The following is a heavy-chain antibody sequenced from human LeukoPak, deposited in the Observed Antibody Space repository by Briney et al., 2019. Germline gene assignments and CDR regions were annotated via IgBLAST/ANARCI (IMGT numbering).Heavy chain of an antibody. CDR1: GFNFANHA. CDR2: ISGGGDIT. D-gene: IGHD4-17*01. V-gene: IGHV3-23*01. Sequence: GGSLRLSCAASGFNFANHAMSWVRQTAGKGLEWVSAISGGGDITYYADSVKGRFTISRDNSKNTLYLQMNSLRAEDTAVYYCAKALGGYGDYVISVWGQGTLVTVSS. J-gene: IGHJ4*02. CDR3: AKALGGYGDYVISV.